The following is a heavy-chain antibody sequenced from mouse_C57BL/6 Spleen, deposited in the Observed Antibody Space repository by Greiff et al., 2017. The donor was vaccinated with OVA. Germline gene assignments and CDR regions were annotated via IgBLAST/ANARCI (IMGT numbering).Heavy chain of an antibody. J-gene: IGHJ3*01. V-gene: IGHV1-52*01. CDR3: ARATDSSGYVAY. CDR1: GYTFTSYW. CDR2: IDPSDSET. Sequence: VQLQQPGAELVRPGSSVKLSCKASGYTFTSYWMHWVKQRPIQGLEWIGNIDPSDSETHYNQKFKDKATLTVDKSSSTAYMQLSSLTSEDSAVYYCARATDSSGYVAYWGQGTLVTVSA. D-gene: IGHD3-2*02.